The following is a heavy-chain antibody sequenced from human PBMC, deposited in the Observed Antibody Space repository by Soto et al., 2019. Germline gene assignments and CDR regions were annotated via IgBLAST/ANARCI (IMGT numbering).Heavy chain of an antibody. Sequence: QVQLQESGPGLVKPSGTLSLTCAVSSDSVSSSNWLSWVRQPPGKGLEWIGEVFPTGSTNYNPSLMSRVTISVDKSKNHFSLNLSSVTAADTAIYYCARRPTAELPSNWFDPWGQGTLVTVSS. CDR1: SDSVSSSNW. CDR2: VFPTGST. V-gene: IGHV4-4*02. CDR3: ARRPTAELPSNWFDP. J-gene: IGHJ5*02. D-gene: IGHD2-15*01.